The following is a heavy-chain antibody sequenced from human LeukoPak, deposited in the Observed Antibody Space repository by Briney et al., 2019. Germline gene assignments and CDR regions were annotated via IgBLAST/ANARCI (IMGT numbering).Heavy chain of an antibody. CDR1: GGTFSSYA. J-gene: IGHJ4*02. Sequence: GASVKVSCKASGGTFSSYAISWVRQAPGQGLEWMGRFIPILGIANYAQKFQGRVTITADKSTSTAYMELSSLRSEDTAMYYCAREGDYDTLGFDYWAREPWSPSPQ. V-gene: IGHV1-69*04. CDR3: AREGDYDTLGFDY. D-gene: IGHD4-17*01. CDR2: FIPILGIA.